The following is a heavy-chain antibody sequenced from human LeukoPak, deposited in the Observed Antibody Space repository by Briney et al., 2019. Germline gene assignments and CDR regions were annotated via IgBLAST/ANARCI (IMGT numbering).Heavy chain of an antibody. J-gene: IGHJ4*02. V-gene: IGHV4-30-4*01. CDR3: ARYYGGNSNFDY. CDR2: ISYSGST. CDR1: GGSISSGAHY. Sequence: SETLSLTCTVSGGSISSGAHYWSCVRQPPGKGLEWIGYISYSGSTYYNPSLKSRVTISIDTSKSQFSLKLSSVTAADTAVYYCARYYGGNSNFDYWGQGTLVTVSS. D-gene: IGHD4-23*01.